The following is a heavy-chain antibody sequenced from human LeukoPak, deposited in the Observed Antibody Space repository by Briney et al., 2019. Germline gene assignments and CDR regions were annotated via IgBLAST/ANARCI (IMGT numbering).Heavy chain of an antibody. CDR1: GFTFSSYG. D-gene: IGHD2-2*02. V-gene: IGHV3-30*02. Sequence: GGSLRLSCAASGFTFSSYGMHWVRQAPGKGLEWVAFIRYDGGNKYYADSVKGRFTISRDNSKNTLYLQMNSLRAEDTAVYYCAKGPWYCSSTSCYTGYYYYMDVWGKGTTVTVSS. CDR2: IRYDGGNK. J-gene: IGHJ6*03. CDR3: AKGPWYCSSTSCYTGYYYYMDV.